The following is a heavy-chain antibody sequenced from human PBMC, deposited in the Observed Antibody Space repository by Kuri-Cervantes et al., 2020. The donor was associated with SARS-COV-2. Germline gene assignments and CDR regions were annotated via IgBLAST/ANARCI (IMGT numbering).Heavy chain of an antibody. CDR3: ANWRRRIAAAGPFDY. CDR2: ISGSGGST. J-gene: IGHJ4*02. CDR1: GFTFSSYD. D-gene: IGHD6-13*01. V-gene: IGHV3-23*01. Sequence: GESLKISCAASGFTFSSYDMHWVRQATGKGLEWVSAISGSGGSTYYADSVKGRFTISRDNSKNTLYLQMNSLRAEDTAVYYCANWRRRIAAAGPFDYWGQGTLVTVSS.